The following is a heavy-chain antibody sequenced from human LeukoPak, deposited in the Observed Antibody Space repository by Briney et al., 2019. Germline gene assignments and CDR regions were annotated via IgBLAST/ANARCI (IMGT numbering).Heavy chain of an antibody. D-gene: IGHD3-22*01. CDR1: GGSISSYY. CDR2: IYNSRST. Sequence: SETLSLTCTVAGGSISSYYWSWIRQPPGKGPEWIGYIYNSRSTNYNPSLKSRVTISVDTSKNQFSLKLSSVTAADTAVYYCARDSRNYYDSSGYSNWFDPWGQGTLVTVSS. V-gene: IGHV4-59*01. CDR3: ARDSRNYYDSSGYSNWFDP. J-gene: IGHJ5*02.